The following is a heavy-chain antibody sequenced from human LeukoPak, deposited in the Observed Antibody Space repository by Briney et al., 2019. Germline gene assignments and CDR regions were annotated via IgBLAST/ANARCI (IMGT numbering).Heavy chain of an antibody. V-gene: IGHV4-39*07. Sequence: SETLSLTCTVSGGSINTPNYYWGWIRQTPGKGLEWIGNIFYSGGTYYSPSLTSRVTISIDTSKNQFSLKLSSVTAADTAVYYCARVGDYGTTKTDDYWGQGTLVTVSS. CDR3: ARVGDYGTTKTDDY. CDR1: GGSINTPNYY. CDR2: IFYSGGT. J-gene: IGHJ4*02. D-gene: IGHD4-17*01.